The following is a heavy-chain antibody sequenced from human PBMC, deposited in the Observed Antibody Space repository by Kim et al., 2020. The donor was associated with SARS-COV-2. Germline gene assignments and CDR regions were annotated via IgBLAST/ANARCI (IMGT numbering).Heavy chain of an antibody. V-gene: IGHV3-23*01. CDR3: AKESKYDFWSGYYTDY. D-gene: IGHD3-3*01. Sequence: VKGRFTSSRDNSKNTLYLQMNSLRAEGTAVYYCAKESKYDFWSGYYTDYWGQGTLVTVSS. J-gene: IGHJ4*02.